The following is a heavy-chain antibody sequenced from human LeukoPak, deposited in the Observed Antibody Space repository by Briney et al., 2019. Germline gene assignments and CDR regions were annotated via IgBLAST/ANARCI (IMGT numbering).Heavy chain of an antibody. V-gene: IGHV3-21*01. CDR3: ARGNSDYDHDY. J-gene: IGHJ4*02. CDR2: ISTTSRYI. Sequence: GGSLRLSCAASGFTFSRYSMNWVRQAPGKGLEWVSSISTTSRYIYYADSVQGRFTVTRDNAKNSLSPQMNSLRADDTAVYFCARGNSDYDHDYWGQGTLVTVSS. D-gene: IGHD5-12*01. CDR1: GFTFSRYS.